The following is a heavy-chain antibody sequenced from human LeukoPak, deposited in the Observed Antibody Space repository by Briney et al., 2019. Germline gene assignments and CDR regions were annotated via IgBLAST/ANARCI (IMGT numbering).Heavy chain of an antibody. CDR1: GGSFSGYY. J-gene: IGHJ5*02. CDR2: INHSGST. Sequence: ETLSLTCAVCGGSFSGYYWSWIRQPPGKGLEWIGEINHSGSTNYNPSLKSRVTISVDTSKNQFSLKLSSVTAADTAVYYCASCPGGALRLGCWFDPWGQGTLVTVSS. V-gene: IGHV4-34*01. CDR3: ASCPGGALRLGCWFDP. D-gene: IGHD5-12*01.